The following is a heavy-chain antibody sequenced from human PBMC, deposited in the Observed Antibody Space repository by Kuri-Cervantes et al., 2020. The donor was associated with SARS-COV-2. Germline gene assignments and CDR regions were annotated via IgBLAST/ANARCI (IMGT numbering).Heavy chain of an antibody. CDR2: IGTAGDT. CDR1: GFTFGSYD. J-gene: IGHJ4*02. D-gene: IGHD6-19*01. CDR3: ARDRISSGWYVGYYFDY. V-gene: IGHV3-13*01. Sequence: GESLKISCAASGFTFGSYDMHWVRQATGKGLEWVSAIGTAGDTYYPGSVKGRFTISRENAKNSLYLQMDSLRAGDTAVYYCARDRISSGWYVGYYFDYWGQGTLVTVSS.